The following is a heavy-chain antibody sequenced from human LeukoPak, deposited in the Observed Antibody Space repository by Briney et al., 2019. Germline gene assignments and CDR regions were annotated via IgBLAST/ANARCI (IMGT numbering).Heavy chain of an antibody. CDR2: IYYSGST. J-gene: IGHJ4*02. CDR1: GGSISSYY. V-gene: IGHV4-59*01. D-gene: IGHD3-10*01. Sequence: SETPSLTCTVSGGSISSYYWSWIRQPPGKGLEWIGYIYYSGSTNYNPSLKSRVTISVDTSKNQFSLKLSSVTAADTAVYYCARDYGSGSYYAWSGFDYWGQGTLVTVSS. CDR3: ARDYGSGSYYAWSGFDY.